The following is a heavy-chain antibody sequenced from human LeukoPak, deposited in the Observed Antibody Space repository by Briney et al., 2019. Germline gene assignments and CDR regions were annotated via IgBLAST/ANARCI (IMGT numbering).Heavy chain of an antibody. CDR3: ARVGYSYVFFDY. CDR1: GFTVSSNY. J-gene: IGHJ4*02. Sequence: GGSLRLSCAASGFTVSSNYMSWVRQAPGKGLEWVSVIYSGGSTYYADCVKGRFTISRDNSKNTLYLQMNSLRAEDTAVYYCARVGYSYVFFDYWGQGTLVTVSS. V-gene: IGHV3-53*01. CDR2: IYSGGST. D-gene: IGHD5-18*01.